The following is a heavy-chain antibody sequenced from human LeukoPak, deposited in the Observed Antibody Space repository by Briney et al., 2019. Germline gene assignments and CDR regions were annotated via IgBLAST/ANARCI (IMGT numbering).Heavy chain of an antibody. Sequence: GGSLRLSCAASGFTFSSYAMNWVRQAPGKGLEWVSYISSSGSTTYYADSVKGRFTVSRDNAKNSLYLQMNSLRAEDTAVYYCAMRGDILVIPATYMFDYWGQGTLVTVSS. V-gene: IGHV3-48*01. CDR1: GFTFSSYA. CDR3: AMRGDILVIPATYMFDY. J-gene: IGHJ4*02. CDR2: ISSSGSTT. D-gene: IGHD2-2*01.